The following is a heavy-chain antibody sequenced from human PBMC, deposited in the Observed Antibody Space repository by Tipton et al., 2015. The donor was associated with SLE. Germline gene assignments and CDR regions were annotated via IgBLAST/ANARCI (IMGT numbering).Heavy chain of an antibody. V-gene: IGHV3-7*01. D-gene: IGHD2/OR15-2a*01. CDR2: IKEDGSEK. Sequence: SLRLSCAASGFTFSSYSMNWVRLAPGKGLEWVANIKEDGSEKHYVDSVKDRLTISRDNAKKSVYLQMNSLRADDTAVYYCARGKYYFDYWGQGALVTVSS. J-gene: IGHJ4*02. CDR3: ARGKYYFDY. CDR1: GFTFSSYS.